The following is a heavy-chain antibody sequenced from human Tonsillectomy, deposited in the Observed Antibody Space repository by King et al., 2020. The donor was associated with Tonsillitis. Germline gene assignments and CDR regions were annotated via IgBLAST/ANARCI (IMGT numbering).Heavy chain of an antibody. Sequence: QGQLVQSGGGVVQPGGSLRLSCAASRFTFSNNGMHWVRQAPGKGLEWVAFIRHDGGNEYFADSVKGRFTISSDNSKNTLYLQMNSLRAEDTAVYYCAKEGDGDIAMAYTSVAFDIWGQGTMLIV. D-gene: IGHD6-19*01. J-gene: IGHJ3*02. V-gene: IGHV3-30*02. CDR1: RFTFSNNG. CDR2: IRHDGGNE. CDR3: AKEGDGDIAMAYTSVAFDI.